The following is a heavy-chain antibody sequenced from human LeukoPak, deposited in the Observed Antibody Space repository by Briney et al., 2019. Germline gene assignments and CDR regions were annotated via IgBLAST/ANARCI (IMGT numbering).Heavy chain of an antibody. CDR1: GFTFSSYA. D-gene: IGHD6-19*01. CDR2: ISGSGGST. CDR3: VKDHQASGWFRGALDI. J-gene: IGHJ3*02. Sequence: GGSLRLSCAASGFTFSSYAMSWVRQAPGKGLEWVSAISGSGGSTYYADSVKGRFTISRDNPKNTLYLQMNSLRAEDTAVYYCVKDHQASGWFRGALDIWGQGTMVTVSS. V-gene: IGHV3-23*01.